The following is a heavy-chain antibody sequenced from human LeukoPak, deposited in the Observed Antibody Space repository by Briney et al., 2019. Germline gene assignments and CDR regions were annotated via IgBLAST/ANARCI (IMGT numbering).Heavy chain of an antibody. V-gene: IGHV3-33*01. CDR3: ARVSYYDSAGYYRSYYFDF. CDR1: GFTFNTYG. CDR2: MWFDGSHQ. Sequence: GRSLRLSCAASGFTFNTYGMHWVRQAPGKGLEWVAIMWFDGSHQYYADSVKGRFTISRDTSKSTLYLQMDSLRAEDTAVYYCARVSYYDSAGYYRSYYFDFWGQEPWSPSPQ. J-gene: IGHJ4*01. D-gene: IGHD3-22*01.